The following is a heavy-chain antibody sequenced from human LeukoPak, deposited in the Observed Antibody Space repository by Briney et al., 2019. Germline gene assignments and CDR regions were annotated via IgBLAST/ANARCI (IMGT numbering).Heavy chain of an antibody. CDR3: ANAYYYDSSGLYYFYY. CDR1: GFTSSSYG. CDR2: IRYDGSNK. D-gene: IGHD3-22*01. Sequence: GGSLRLSCAASGFTSSSYGMHWVRQAPGKGLEWVAFIRYDGSNKYYADSVKGRFTISRDNSKNTLYLQMNSLRAEDTAVYYCANAYYYDSSGLYYFYYSGPRTLVT. V-gene: IGHV3-30*02. J-gene: IGHJ4*02.